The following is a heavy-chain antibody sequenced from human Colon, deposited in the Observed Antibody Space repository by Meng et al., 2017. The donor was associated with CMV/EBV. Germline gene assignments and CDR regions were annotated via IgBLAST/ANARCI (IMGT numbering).Heavy chain of an antibody. CDR1: GFTFSNYW. CDR3: ARNPFDSSGYYFDY. V-gene: IGHV3-7*01. CDR2: IKQDGSEK. Sequence: GECLKISCAASGFTFSNYWMTWVRQAPGKGLEWVANIKQDGSEKYYVDSVKGRFTVSRDIAKNSLYLQMNSLRAEDTAVYYCARNPFDSSGYYFDYWGQGVLVTVSS. D-gene: IGHD3-22*01. J-gene: IGHJ4*02.